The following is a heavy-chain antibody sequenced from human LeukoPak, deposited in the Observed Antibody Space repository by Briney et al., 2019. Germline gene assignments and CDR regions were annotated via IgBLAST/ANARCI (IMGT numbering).Heavy chain of an antibody. V-gene: IGHV4-59*11. J-gene: IGHJ4*02. CDR1: ETPITDHS. CDR2: IYYSGSV. Sequence: SETLSLTCSVSETPITDHSWSWIRQSPGKGLEWIGYIYYSGSVNYNPSLKSRITISLDTSKDQFPLKLRSVTAADTAVYYCASGSLNYDILTYYFDSWGQGTLVTVSS. CDR3: ASGSLNYDILTYYFDS. D-gene: IGHD3-9*01.